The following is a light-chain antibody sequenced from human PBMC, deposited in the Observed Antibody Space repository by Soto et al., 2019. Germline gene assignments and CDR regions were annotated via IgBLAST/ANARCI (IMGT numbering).Light chain of an antibody. CDR3: QQHGSPPRFT. CDR1: QSVSSSY. Sequence: EIVLTQSPGTLSLSPGERATLSCRASQSVSSSYLAWYQQKPGQAPRLLIYGASSRANGIPDRFRGSGSGTNVTLTISRLEPEYFAEYYCQQHGSPPRFTFGTGTKVDIK. V-gene: IGKV3-20*01. J-gene: IGKJ3*01. CDR2: GAS.